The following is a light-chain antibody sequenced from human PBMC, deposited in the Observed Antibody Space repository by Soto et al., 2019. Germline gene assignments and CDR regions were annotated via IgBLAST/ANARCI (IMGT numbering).Light chain of an antibody. CDR1: QSIGSN. J-gene: IGKJ1*01. CDR2: GAS. Sequence: EIVMTQSPAALSVSPGERATLSRRASQSIGSNLAWYQQKPGQAPRLLMYGASTRATGIPGRFSGSGSGTEFSLTISSLQSEDFAVYYCQQYKNWPPLTFGQGTKV. V-gene: IGKV3-15*01. CDR3: QQYKNWPPLT.